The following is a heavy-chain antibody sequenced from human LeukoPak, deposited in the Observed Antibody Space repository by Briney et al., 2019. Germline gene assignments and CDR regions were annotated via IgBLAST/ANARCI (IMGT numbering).Heavy chain of an antibody. Sequence: PSETLSLTCDVSGYSINFGHLWGWIRQTPGKGLEWIASINHSGRTYYTPSLKSRVTISADTLKNQFSLKVTSVTAEDTAMYFCARESSAVAHSMIRDWLVPWGQGTLVIVSS. D-gene: IGHD6-19*01. CDR2: INHSGRT. CDR1: GYSINFGHL. V-gene: IGHV4-38-2*02. CDR3: ARESSAVAHSMIRDWLVP. J-gene: IGHJ5*02.